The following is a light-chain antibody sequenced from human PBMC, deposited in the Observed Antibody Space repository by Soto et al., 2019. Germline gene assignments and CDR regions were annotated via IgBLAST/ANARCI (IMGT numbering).Light chain of an antibody. Sequence: IQMTQSLSSLSASVGDRVTINCRASQGISNYLAWYQQKPGKVPKLLIYAASTLQSGVPSRFSGSGSGTEFTLTISSVQPDDFASYYCQHYNSYGTFGQGTKVDIK. J-gene: IGKJ1*01. CDR1: QGISNY. CDR2: AAS. V-gene: IGKV1-27*01. CDR3: QHYNSYGT.